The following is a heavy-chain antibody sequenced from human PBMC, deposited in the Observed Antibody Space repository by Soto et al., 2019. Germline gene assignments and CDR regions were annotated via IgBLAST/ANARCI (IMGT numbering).Heavy chain of an antibody. CDR3: AKDRDCSGGSCGWFDP. J-gene: IGHJ5*02. Sequence: GGSLRLSCAASGFTFSSYAMSWVRQAPGKLVEWVAAISGSGGSTYYADSVKGRFTISRDNSKNTLYLQVNSLRAEDTAVYYCAKDRDCSGGSCGWFDPWGQGTLVTVSS. V-gene: IGHV3-23*01. CDR1: GFTFSSYA. CDR2: ISGSGGST. D-gene: IGHD2-15*01.